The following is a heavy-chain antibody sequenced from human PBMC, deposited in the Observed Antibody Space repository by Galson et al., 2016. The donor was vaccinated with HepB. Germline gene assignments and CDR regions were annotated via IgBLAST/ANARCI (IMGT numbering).Heavy chain of an antibody. CDR1: GFIFRSYP. V-gene: IGHV3-30*04. CDR2: ISYDGSDK. CDR3: VREEGYDGATPAFDI. Sequence: SLRLSCAASGFIFRSYPMHWVRQAPGKGLEWVTVISYDGSDKPYADSVKGRFTISRDNSQNTLSLQMNSLRDDDTAVYYCVREEGYDGATPAFDIWGQGTVVIVSS. D-gene: IGHD3-16*01. J-gene: IGHJ3*02.